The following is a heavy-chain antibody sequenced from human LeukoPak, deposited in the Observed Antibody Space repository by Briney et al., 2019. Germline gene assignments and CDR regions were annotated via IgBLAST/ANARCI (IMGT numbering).Heavy chain of an antibody. J-gene: IGHJ6*02. CDR1: GYTFTRYG. D-gene: IGHD3-3*01. V-gene: IGHV1-18*01. Sequence: ASVKVSCKASGYTFTRYGINWVRQAPGQGLEWMGWISAYNGNTNYAQKLQGRVTMTTDTSTSTAYMELRSLRSDDTAVYYCARVKGGRLLRFLEWSTNYYYYGMDVWGQGTTVTVSS. CDR3: ARVKGGRLLRFLEWSTNYYYYGMDV. CDR2: ISAYNGNT.